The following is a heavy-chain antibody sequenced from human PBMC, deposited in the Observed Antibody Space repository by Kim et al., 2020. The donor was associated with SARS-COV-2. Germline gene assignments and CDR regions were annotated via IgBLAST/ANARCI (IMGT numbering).Heavy chain of an antibody. J-gene: IGHJ4*02. CDR3: ARGCDSPRCHYFFDS. CDR2: ISVSSAT. V-gene: IGHV3-48*02. Sequence: GGSLRLSCAASGITFSSYSMIWVRQAPGKGLEWLSYISVSSATSYADSAKGRFTISRDNAKNSLYLQMNSLRDEDTAVYYCARGCDSPRCHYFFDSWGQGTLVTVSS. D-gene: IGHD3-22*01. CDR1: GITFSSYS.